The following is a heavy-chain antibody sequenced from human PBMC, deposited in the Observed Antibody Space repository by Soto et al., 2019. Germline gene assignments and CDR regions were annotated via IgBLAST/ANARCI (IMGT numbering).Heavy chain of an antibody. V-gene: IGHV3-64*01. CDR1: GFTFSNYA. CDR2: ISSNGVGT. J-gene: IGHJ6*03. CDR3: ARREQSNYYYTDV. D-gene: IGHD6-19*01. Sequence: EVQLVESGGGLVQPGGSLRLSCAASGFTFSNYAMDWVRQAPGKVLEYVSGISSNGVGTYYANSVKDRFTISRDNSKNKLYLQMGSLRAEDMAVYYCARREQSNYYYTDVWGKGTSVTVSS.